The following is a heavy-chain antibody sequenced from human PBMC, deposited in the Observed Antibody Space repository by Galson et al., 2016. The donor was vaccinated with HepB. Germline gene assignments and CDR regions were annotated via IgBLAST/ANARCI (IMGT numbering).Heavy chain of an antibody. CDR2: IKRQVDGGTA. J-gene: IGHJ3*02. D-gene: IGHD3-3*01. V-gene: IGHV3-15*01. Sequence: SLRLSCAASGFTFNNAWMNWVRQAPGKGLEWIGHIKRQVDGGTADYAAPVKGRFTISRDDSRDTLFLHMKSLKNEDTGVYYCTTYDFWSPFALDIWGQGTPVTVSS. CDR1: GFTFNNAW. CDR3: TTYDFWSPFALDI.